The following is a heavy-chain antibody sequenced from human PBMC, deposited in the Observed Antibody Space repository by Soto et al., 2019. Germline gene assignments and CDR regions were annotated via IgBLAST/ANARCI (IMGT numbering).Heavy chain of an antibody. V-gene: IGHV1-69*13. CDR3: ARDRRFGGPTWD. CDR1: GGTFISYA. Sequence: ASVNVSCKAAGGTFISYAIIWVLQAPGQGLEWMGGIIPIFGTANYARKFQGRVTITADESTSTAYMELSSLRSEDTAVYYCARDRRFGGPTWDWSQGTLVT. D-gene: IGHD3-10*01. CDR2: IIPIFGTA. J-gene: IGHJ4*02.